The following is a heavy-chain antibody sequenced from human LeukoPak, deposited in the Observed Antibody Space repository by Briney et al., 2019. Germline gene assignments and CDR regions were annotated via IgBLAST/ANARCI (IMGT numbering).Heavy chain of an antibody. CDR2: ISYDGSNK. J-gene: IGHJ4*02. Sequence: AGGSLRLSCAASGFTFSSYAMHWVRQAPGKGLEWVAVISYDGSNKYYADSVKGRFTISRDNSKNTLYLQMNSLRAEDTAVYYCAKDQDPDSSGYYYWGQGTLVTVPS. D-gene: IGHD3-22*01. CDR3: AKDQDPDSSGYYY. V-gene: IGHV3-30-3*01. CDR1: GFTFSSYA.